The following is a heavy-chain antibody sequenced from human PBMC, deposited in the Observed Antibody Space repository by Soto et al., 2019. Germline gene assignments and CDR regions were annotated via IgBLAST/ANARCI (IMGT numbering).Heavy chain of an antibody. J-gene: IGHJ4*02. V-gene: IGHV3-33*01. CDR3: ARDLWFGELADNNFDY. Sequence: GGSLRLSCAASGFTFSSYGMHWVRQAPGKGLEWVAVIWYDGSNKYYADSVKGRFTISRDNSKNTLYLQMNSLRAEDTAVYYCARDLWFGELADNNFDYWGQGTLVTVSS. CDR1: GFTFSSYG. CDR2: IWYDGSNK. D-gene: IGHD3-10*01.